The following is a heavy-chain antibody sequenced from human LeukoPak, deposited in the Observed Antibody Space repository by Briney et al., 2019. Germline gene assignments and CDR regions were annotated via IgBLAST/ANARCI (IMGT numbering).Heavy chain of an antibody. D-gene: IGHD5-24*01. V-gene: IGHV1-46*01. CDR2: INPSGGST. J-gene: IGHJ5*02. CDR1: GYTFTSYY. CDR3: ATDHSMANTAWWFDP. Sequence: ASVKVSCKASGYTFTSYYMHWVRQAPGQGLEWMGIINPSGGSTNYAQKFQGRVTMTRDTSTNTVYMELSSLRSEDTAFYYCATDHSMANTAWWFDPWGQGTLVTVSS.